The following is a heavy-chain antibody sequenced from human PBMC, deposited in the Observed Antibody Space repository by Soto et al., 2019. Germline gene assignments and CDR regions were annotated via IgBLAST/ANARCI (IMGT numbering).Heavy chain of an antibody. CDR1: GFTFSSYS. Sequence: EVQLVESGGGLVQPGGSLRLSCAASGFTFSSYSMNWVSQAPGKGLEWVSYISSSSSTIYYADSVKGRFTISRDNAKNSLYLQMNGLRDEDTAVYYWARAFRPYYYDSSGYYLDRNDAFDIWGQGTMVTVSS. CDR2: ISSSSSTI. CDR3: ARAFRPYYYDSSGYYLDRNDAFDI. V-gene: IGHV3-48*02. J-gene: IGHJ3*02. D-gene: IGHD3-22*01.